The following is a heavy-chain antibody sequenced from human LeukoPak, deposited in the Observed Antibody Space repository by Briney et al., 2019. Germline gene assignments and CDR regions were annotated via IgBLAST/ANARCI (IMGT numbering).Heavy chain of an antibody. J-gene: IGHJ3*02. D-gene: IGHD6-13*01. CDR3: AKDYSSSWGHDAFDI. V-gene: IGHV3-30*02. Sequence: TGGSLRLSCAASGFTFSTYWMSWVRQAPGKGLEWVAFIRYDGSNKYYADSVKGRFTISRDNSKNTLYLQTNSLRAEDTAVYYCAKDYSSSWGHDAFDIWGQGTMVTVSS. CDR2: IRYDGSNK. CDR1: GFTFSTYW.